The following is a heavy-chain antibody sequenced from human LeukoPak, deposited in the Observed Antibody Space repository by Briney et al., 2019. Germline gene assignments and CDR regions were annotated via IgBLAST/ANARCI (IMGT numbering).Heavy chain of an antibody. CDR2: ISGSGGST. D-gene: IGHD6-13*01. J-gene: IGHJ4*02. V-gene: IGHV3-23*01. Sequence: GGSLRLSCAGSGFTFSSYAMSWVRQAPGKGLEWVSAISGSGGSTYYADSVEGRFTISRDNSKSTLYLQMNSLRAEDTAVYYCAIHPIKQQLVLVDYWGQGTLVTVSS. CDR1: GFTFSSYA. CDR3: AIHPIKQQLVLVDY.